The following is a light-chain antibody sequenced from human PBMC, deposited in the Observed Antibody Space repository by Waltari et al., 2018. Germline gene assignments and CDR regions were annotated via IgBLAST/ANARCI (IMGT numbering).Light chain of an antibody. CDR3: AAWDDSLTGSWV. V-gene: IGLV1-44*01. Sequence: QSVLTQPPSASGTPGQRVTISCSGCNSNIGSNTVNWYQHFPGTAPKLLIYRNSQRPSGVPDRFSGSKSGTSASLAISGLQSEDDADYYCAAWDDSLTGSWVFGGGTKLTV. J-gene: IGLJ3*02. CDR2: RNS. CDR1: NSNIGSNT.